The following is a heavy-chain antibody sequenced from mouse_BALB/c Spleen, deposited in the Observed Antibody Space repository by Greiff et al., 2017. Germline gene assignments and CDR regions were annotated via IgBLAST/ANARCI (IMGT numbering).Heavy chain of an antibody. CDR2: IDPFNGGT. D-gene: IGHD2-3*01. J-gene: IGHJ3*01. Sequence: EVQLQQSGPELMKPGASVKISCKASGYSFTSYYMHWVKQSHGKSLEWIGYIDPFNGGTSYNQKFKGKATLTVDKSSSTAYMHLSSLTSEDSAVYYCARTVSDGYLFAYWGQGTLVTVSA. V-gene: IGHV1-28*01. CDR1: GYSFTSYY. CDR3: ARTVSDGYLFAY.